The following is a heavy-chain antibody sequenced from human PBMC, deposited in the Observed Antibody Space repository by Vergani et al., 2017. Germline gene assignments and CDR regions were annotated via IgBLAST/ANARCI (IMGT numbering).Heavy chain of an antibody. D-gene: IGHD3-10*01. Sequence: EVQLVESGGGLVKPGGSLRLSCAASGFTFINAWMSWVRQAPGKGLEWVGRIKSKTDGGTTDYAAPVKGRFTISRDDSKDTLSLQMNSLKSEDTAVYYCTTDPVTMVRGVFDYWGQGTLVTVSS. CDR1: GFTFINAW. CDR3: TTDPVTMVRGVFDY. V-gene: IGHV3-15*01. CDR2: IKSKTDGGTT. J-gene: IGHJ4*02.